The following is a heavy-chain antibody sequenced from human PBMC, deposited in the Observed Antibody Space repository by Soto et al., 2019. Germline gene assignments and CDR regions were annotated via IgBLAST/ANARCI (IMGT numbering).Heavy chain of an antibody. V-gene: IGHV4-34*01. J-gene: IGHJ5*02. D-gene: IGHD2-2*01. CDR2: INHSGST. CDR1: GGSFSGYY. Sequence: QVQLQQWGAGLLKPSETLSLTCAVYGGSFSGYYWSWIRQPPGKGLEWIGEINHSGSTNYNPSLKSRATISVYTSQNEFSLKLRSVTAADTAVYYCARARIVVVPAARYNWLDPWGQGTLVTVSS. CDR3: ARARIVVVPAARYNWLDP.